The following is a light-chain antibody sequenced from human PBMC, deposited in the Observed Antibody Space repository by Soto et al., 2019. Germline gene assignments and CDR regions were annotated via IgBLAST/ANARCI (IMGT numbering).Light chain of an antibody. Sequence: QSVLTQPPSASGTPGQRVTISCSGSISNIGTNYVYWYQQLPGTAPKLLIFRHDQRPSGVPDRFSGSKSGTSASLAISGLRSEDEADYYCASWDDSLSGPVFGGGTLLTVL. CDR2: RHD. J-gene: IGLJ2*01. CDR3: ASWDDSLSGPV. CDR1: ISNIGTNY. V-gene: IGLV1-47*01.